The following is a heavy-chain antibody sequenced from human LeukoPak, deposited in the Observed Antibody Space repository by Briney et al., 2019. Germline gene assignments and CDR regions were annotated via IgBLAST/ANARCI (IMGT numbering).Heavy chain of an antibody. D-gene: IGHD3-9*01. CDR2: FDPEDGET. J-gene: IGHJ5*02. CDR1: GYTLTELS. Sequence: ASVKVSCKVSGYTLTELSMHWVRQAPGKGLEWMGGFDPEDGETIYAQKFQGRVTITEDTSTDTAYMELSSLRSEDTAVYYCATGLRYFDWLIHWGQGTLVTVSS. CDR3: ATGLRYFDWLIH. V-gene: IGHV1-24*01.